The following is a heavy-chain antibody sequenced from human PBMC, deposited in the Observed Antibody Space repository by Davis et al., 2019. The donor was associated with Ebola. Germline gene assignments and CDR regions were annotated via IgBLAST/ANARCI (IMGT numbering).Heavy chain of an antibody. V-gene: IGHV3-23*01. CDR1: GLTLSHYA. D-gene: IGHD2-21*02. J-gene: IGHJ4*02. CDR2: ITARGDVA. CDR3: ATHEYGDFGPPSLDH. Sequence: GESLKISCTVSGLTLSHYAMAWVRQGPGKGLEWVSSITARGDVAYYLDSVEGRFTISKDNSTDTLFLQMNRLGVDDTAIYFCATHEYGDFGPPSLDHWGQGARVTVSS.